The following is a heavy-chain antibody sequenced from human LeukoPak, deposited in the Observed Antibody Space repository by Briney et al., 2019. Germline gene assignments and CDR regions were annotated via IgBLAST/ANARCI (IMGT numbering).Heavy chain of an antibody. CDR3: ARDRAYCTSTTCYRDNWFDP. CDR1: GYTFSSYD. D-gene: IGHD2-2*02. J-gene: IGHJ5*02. Sequence: ASVKVSCKASGYTFSSYDINWVRQATGQGLEWMGWMNPNSGNRGYAQKFQGRVTITRNTSISTAYMELSSLRSEDTALYYCARDRAYCTSTTCYRDNWFDPWGQGTLVTVSS. V-gene: IGHV1-8*03. CDR2: MNPNSGNR.